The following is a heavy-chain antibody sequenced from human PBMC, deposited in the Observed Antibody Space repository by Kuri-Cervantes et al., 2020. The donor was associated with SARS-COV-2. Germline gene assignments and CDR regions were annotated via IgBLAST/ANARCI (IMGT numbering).Heavy chain of an antibody. J-gene: IGHJ4*02. V-gene: IGHV4-34*01. CDR3: ARDRLTSMIIPRGNDY. D-gene: IGHD3-16*01. CDR2: INYSGTS. Sequence: SETLSLTCAVYGGSFSGYYWSWIRQTPGKGLEWIAEINYSGTSNYNPSLKSRVTVSVDPSKNQFSLKVSSVTAADTAVYYCARDRLTSMIIPRGNDYWGQGTLVTVSS. CDR1: GGSFSGYY.